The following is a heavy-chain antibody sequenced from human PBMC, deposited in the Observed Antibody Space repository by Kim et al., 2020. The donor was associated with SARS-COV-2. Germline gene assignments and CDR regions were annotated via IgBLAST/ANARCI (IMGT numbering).Heavy chain of an antibody. CDR3: AREIGTGTAPREYYYYGMDV. CDR1: GDSVSSNSAA. J-gene: IGHJ6*02. V-gene: IGHV6-1*01. CDR2: TFYRSKWYT. D-gene: IGHD3-10*01. Sequence: SQTLSLTCGVFGDSVSSNSAAWNWIRQSPSRGLEWLGRTFYRSKWYTDFARSVESRISISADTSKNYFSLQLRSVTPDDAGVYFCAREIGTGTAPREYYYYGMDVWGHGTTVSVSS.